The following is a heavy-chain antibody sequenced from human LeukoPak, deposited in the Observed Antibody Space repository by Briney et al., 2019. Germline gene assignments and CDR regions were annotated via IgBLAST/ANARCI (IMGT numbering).Heavy chain of an antibody. J-gene: IGHJ4*02. CDR1: GYTFTSYD. Sequence: GASVKVSCKASGYTFTSYDINWVRQATGQGLEWMGWMNPNSGNTGYAQKFQGRVTMTRNTSISAAYMELSSLRSEDTAVCYCARAQLTPGTTVRGDPKRGKRYYFDYWGQGTLVTVSS. D-gene: IGHD4-17*01. V-gene: IGHV1-8*01. CDR3: ARAQLTPGTTVRGDPKRGKRYYFDY. CDR2: MNPNSGNT.